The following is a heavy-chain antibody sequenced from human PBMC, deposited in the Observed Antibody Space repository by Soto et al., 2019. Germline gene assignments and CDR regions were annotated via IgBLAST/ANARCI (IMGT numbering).Heavy chain of an antibody. J-gene: IGHJ5*02. V-gene: IGHV4-31*03. Sequence: QVQLQESGPGLVKPSQTLSLTCTVSGGSISSGGYYWSWIRQHPGKGLEWIGYIYYSRSTYYNPSLKRRVTISVDTSKNQFSLKLSSVTAADTAVYYCASGSGSYYSWVEPWGQGTLVNVSS. CDR1: GGSISSGGYY. CDR2: IYYSRST. D-gene: IGHD3-10*01. CDR3: ASGSGSYYSWVEP.